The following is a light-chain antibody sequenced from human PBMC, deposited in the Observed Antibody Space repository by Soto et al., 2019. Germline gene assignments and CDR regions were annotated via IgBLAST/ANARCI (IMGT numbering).Light chain of an antibody. V-gene: IGLV1-51*01. CDR3: GSWDSSLSAYV. J-gene: IGLJ1*01. CDR1: SSNIGGNS. Sequence: QSAVTQPPSVSAAAGQKGTVSCSGSSSNIGGNSVSWYQQLPGTAPKLLIYDDNKRPSGIPDRFSGSKSGTSATLGITGFQTGDEADYYCGSWDSSLSAYVFGTGTKVTVL. CDR2: DDN.